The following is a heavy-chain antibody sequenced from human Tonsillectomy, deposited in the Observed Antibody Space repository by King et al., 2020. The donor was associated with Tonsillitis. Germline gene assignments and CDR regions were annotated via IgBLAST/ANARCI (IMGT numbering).Heavy chain of an antibody. CDR1: GFTFSSYA. D-gene: IGHD3-9*01. CDR3: ARGPHILTVPPISYGMDV. J-gene: IGHJ6*02. V-gene: IGHV3-64*01. CDR2: ISSNGGST. Sequence: VQLVESGGGLVQPGGSLRLSCAASGFTFSSYAMHWVRQAPGKGLEYVSAISSNGGSTYYANSVKGRFTISRDNSKNTLYLQMGSLRAEDMAVYYCARGPHILTVPPISYGMDVWGQGTTVTVSS.